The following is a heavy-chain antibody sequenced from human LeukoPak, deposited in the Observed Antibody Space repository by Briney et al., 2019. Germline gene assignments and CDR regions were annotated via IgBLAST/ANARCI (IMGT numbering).Heavy chain of an antibody. V-gene: IGHV3-49*04. CDR3: TRDASYYDFWSGYSN. D-gene: IGHD3-3*01. CDR1: GFTFSDYS. Sequence: GGSPRLSCRTSGFTFSDYSMIWVRQAPGKGLEWVGFIRSIAYGGTTEHAASVKDRFTISRDDSKSVAYLDMYSLKTEDTGVYYCTRDASYYDFWSGYSNWGQGTLVTVSS. J-gene: IGHJ4*02. CDR2: IRSIAYGGTT.